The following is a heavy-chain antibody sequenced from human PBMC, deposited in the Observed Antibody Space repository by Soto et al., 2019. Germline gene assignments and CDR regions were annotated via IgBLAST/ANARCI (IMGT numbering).Heavy chain of an antibody. CDR3: ATERWEDAFDI. J-gene: IGHJ3*02. Sequence: QEQLVQSGAEVKKPGASVKVSCKASGYTFASYDITWVRQATGQGLEWMGWMNPNNGNTGYAQKFQGRVTMTRNTSISTAYMELSSLRSEDTAVYYCATERWEDAFDIWGQGTMVTVSS. CDR2: MNPNNGNT. V-gene: IGHV1-8*01. D-gene: IGHD1-26*01. CDR1: GYTFASYD.